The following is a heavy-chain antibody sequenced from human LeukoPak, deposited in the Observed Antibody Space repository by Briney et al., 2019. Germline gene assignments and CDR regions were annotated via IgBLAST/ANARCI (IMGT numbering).Heavy chain of an antibody. J-gene: IGHJ1*01. D-gene: IGHD1-26*01. V-gene: IGHV3-74*01. CDR3: ARDYSGSYYSGNFQH. Sequence: GGSLRLSCAASGFTFSSYWMHWVRQAPGKGLVWVSRINSDGSSTSYADSVKGRSTISRDNAKNTLYLQMNSLRAEDTAVYYCARDYSGSYYSGNFQHWGQGTLVTVSS. CDR2: INSDGSST. CDR1: GFTFSSYW.